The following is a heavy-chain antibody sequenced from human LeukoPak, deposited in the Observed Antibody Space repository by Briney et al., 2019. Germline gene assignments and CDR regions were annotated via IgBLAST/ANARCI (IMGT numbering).Heavy chain of an antibody. D-gene: IGHD2-2*01. CDR2: ISSSGSTI. J-gene: IGHJ4*02. V-gene: IGHV3-48*03. Sequence: GGSLRLSCAASGFTFSSYGMNWVRQAPGKELEWVSYISSSGSTIYYADSVKGRFTISRDNAKNSLYLQMNSLRAEDTAVYYCASTVVVPAATPFDYWGQGTLVTVSS. CDR3: ASTVVVPAATPFDY. CDR1: GFTFSSYG.